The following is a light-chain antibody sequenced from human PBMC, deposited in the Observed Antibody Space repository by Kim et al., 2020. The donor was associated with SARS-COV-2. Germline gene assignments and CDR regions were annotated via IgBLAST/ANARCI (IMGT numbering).Light chain of an antibody. CDR3: QQYGSSLRT. V-gene: IGKV3-20*01. Sequence: SPGEGPTLSCRASQSVGNTFLAWYQQKPGQAPRLLIYDASSRATGIPDRFSGSGSGTDFTLSISRLEPEDFAVYYCQQYGSSLRTFGQGTKVDIK. CDR2: DAS. J-gene: IGKJ1*01. CDR1: QSVGNTF.